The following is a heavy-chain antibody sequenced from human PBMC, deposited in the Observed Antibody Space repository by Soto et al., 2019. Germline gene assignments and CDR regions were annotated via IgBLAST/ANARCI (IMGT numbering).Heavy chain of an antibody. CDR1: GGSISSGSYY. V-gene: IGHV4-39*01. J-gene: IGHJ6*02. D-gene: IGHD5-18*01. Sequence: QLQLQESGPGLVKPSETLSLTCTVSGGSISSGSYYWGWIRQPPGKGLEWIGSIYYSGSTYYNPSLKSRVSISVDTSKNQFYLKLSSVTAADTAVYYCARVLSYGLGYYYSMDVWGQGTTVTVSS. CDR3: ARVLSYGLGYYYSMDV. CDR2: IYYSGST.